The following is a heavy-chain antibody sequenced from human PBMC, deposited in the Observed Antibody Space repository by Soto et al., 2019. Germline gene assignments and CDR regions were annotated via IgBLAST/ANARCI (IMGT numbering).Heavy chain of an antibody. CDR2: ISYDGSNK. CDR3: ARADYGDSLGYYYGMDV. J-gene: IGHJ6*02. Sequence: GGYLRLSCAASGFTFSSYAMHWVRQAPGKGLEWVAVISYDGSNKYYADSVKGRFTISRDNSKNSLYLQMNSLRAEDTAVYYCARADYGDSLGYYYGMDVWGQGTTVTVSS. V-gene: IGHV3-30-3*01. CDR1: GFTFSSYA. D-gene: IGHD4-17*01.